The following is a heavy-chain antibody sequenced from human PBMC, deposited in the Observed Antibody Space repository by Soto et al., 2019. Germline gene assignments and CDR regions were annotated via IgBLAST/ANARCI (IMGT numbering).Heavy chain of an antibody. CDR3: ARGDGRVDFLGV. CDR1: GGTFSSYA. J-gene: IGHJ6*04. Sequence: QVQLVHSGAEVKKPGSSVKVSCKAAGGTFSSYAISWVRQAPGPGREWMGGIIPIFGTANYAQKFQGRVTITADESTSTAYMELSSLRSEDTAVYYCARGDGRVDFLGVWGKGTTVTVSS. V-gene: IGHV1-69*01. D-gene: IGHD3-3*01. CDR2: IIPIFGTA.